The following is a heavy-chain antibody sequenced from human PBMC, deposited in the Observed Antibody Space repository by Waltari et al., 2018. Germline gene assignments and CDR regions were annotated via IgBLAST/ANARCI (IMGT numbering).Heavy chain of an antibody. CDR3: ARDKGDAFWYFDL. J-gene: IGHJ2*01. Sequence: QLVESGGGLVKPGGSLRLSCEASDFSISDYYMSWIRQAPGRGREWLSYISISSSYTNNTDSVKSRFTIYRNNAKNLVYLEMNNLRPEDTAVYFCARDKGDAFWYFDLWGRGTLVSVSS. CDR2: ISISSSYT. D-gene: IGHD3-16*01. V-gene: IGHV3-11*06. CDR1: DFSISDYY.